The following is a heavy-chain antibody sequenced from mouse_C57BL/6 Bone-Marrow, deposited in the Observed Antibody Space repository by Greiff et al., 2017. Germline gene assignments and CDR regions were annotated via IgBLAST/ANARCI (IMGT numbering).Heavy chain of an antibody. Sequence: VQLQQSVAELVRPGASVKLSCTASGFNIKNTYMHWVKQRPEQGLEWIGRIDPANGNTKYAPKFQGKATITADTASNTAYLQLSSLTSEDTAIYDCARRYYSSSGTCVDYWGQGTSVTVSS. CDR3: ARRYYSSSGTCVDY. CDR2: IDPANGNT. J-gene: IGHJ4*01. V-gene: IGHV14-3*01. D-gene: IGHD2-5*01. CDR1: GFNIKNTY.